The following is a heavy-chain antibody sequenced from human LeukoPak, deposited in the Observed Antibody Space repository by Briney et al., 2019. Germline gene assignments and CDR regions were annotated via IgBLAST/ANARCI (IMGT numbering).Heavy chain of an antibody. CDR3: AAKKPYCSNTSCRGFDL. Sequence: SSVKVSCKAGGNTFSASDFVWVRQAPGQGLEWLGELSRHTGTTRYPPRFVGRVTISADSSSSTIFIEINSLTFNDTAVYYCAAKKPYCSNTSCRGFDLWGQGTEVIVTS. CDR2: LSRHTGTT. V-gene: IGHV1-69*13. J-gene: IGHJ3*01. CDR1: GNTFSASD. D-gene: IGHD2-2*01.